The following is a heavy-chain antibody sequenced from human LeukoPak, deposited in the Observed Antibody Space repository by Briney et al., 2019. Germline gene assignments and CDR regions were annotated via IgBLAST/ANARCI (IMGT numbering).Heavy chain of an antibody. CDR3: ARDLSTYYGSGSYYNWFDP. Sequence: ASVKVSCNGFGYTFTNFGVTWVRQAPGQGLEWVGWISGYDGKTRYAQNLQGRVTMTTDISTTTAHMELRSLRSDDTAVYYCARDLSTYYGSGSYYNWFDPWGQGTLVTVSS. D-gene: IGHD3-10*01. J-gene: IGHJ5*02. CDR2: ISGYDGKT. CDR1: GYTFTNFG. V-gene: IGHV1-18*01.